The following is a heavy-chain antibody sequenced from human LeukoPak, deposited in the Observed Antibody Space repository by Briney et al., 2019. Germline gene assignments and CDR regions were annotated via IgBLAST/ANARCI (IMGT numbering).Heavy chain of an antibody. CDR3: ARDKGQYSSSWPWFDP. CDR1: GGSISSHY. J-gene: IGHJ5*02. CDR2: IYTSGST. V-gene: IGHV4-4*07. D-gene: IGHD6-13*01. Sequence: PSETLSLTCTVSGGSISSHYWSWIRQPAGKGLEWIGRIYTSGSTNYNPSLKSRVTMSVDTSKNQFSLKLSSVTAADTAVYYCARDKGQYSSSWPWFDPWGQGTLVTVSS.